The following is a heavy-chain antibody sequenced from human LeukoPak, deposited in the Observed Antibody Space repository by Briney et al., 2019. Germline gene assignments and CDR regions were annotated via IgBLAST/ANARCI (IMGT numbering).Heavy chain of an antibody. V-gene: IGHV1-18*01. CDR3: ARDYGGAPDIVVVVAVDY. CDR2: ISAYNGNT. Sequence: ASVKVSCKASGYTFTSYGISWVRQAPGQGLEWMGWISAYNGNTNYAQKLQGRVTMTTDTSTSTAYMELRSLGSDDTAVYYCARDYGGAPDIVVVVAVDYWGQGTLVTVSS. D-gene: IGHD2-15*01. J-gene: IGHJ4*02. CDR1: GYTFTSYG.